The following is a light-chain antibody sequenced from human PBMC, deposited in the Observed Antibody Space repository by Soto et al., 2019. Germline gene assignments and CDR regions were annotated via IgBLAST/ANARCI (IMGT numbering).Light chain of an antibody. CDR1: SSNIGNNY. CDR3: GTWDSSLSAHV. Sequence: QSVLTQPPSVSAAPGQKVTISCSRSSSNIGNNYVSWYQQLPGTAPKLLIYENNKRPSGIPDRFSGSKSGTSATLGITGLQTGDEADYYCGTWDSSLSAHVFGTGTKVTVL. CDR2: ENN. V-gene: IGLV1-51*02. J-gene: IGLJ1*01.